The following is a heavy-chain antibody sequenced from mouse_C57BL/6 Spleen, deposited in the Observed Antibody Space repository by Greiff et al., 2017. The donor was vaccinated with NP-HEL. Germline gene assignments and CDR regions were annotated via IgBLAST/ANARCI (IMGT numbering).Heavy chain of an antibody. Sequence: DVMLVESGGGLVQSGRSLRLSCATSGFTFSDFYMEWVRQAPGKGLEWIAASRNKANDYTTEYSASVKGRFIVSRDTSQSILYLQMNALRAEDTAIYYCARDAPNLDYYGSSYWYFDVWGTGTTVTVSS. D-gene: IGHD1-1*01. J-gene: IGHJ1*03. CDR2: SRNKANDYTT. V-gene: IGHV7-1*01. CDR3: ARDAPNLDYYGSSYWYFDV. CDR1: GFTFSDFY.